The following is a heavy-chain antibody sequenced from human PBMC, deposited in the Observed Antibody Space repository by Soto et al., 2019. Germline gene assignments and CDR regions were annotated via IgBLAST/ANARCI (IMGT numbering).Heavy chain of an antibody. CDR3: ARVEPRVPYYYDSSPYTFENWFDP. D-gene: IGHD3-22*01. J-gene: IGHJ5*02. CDR2: IYHSGST. Sequence: TLSLTCAVSGGSISSGGYSWSWIRQPPGKGLEWIGYIYHSGSTYYNPSLNSRVTLSIDMTNNHVSLILNSVTAADTAVYYCARVEPRVPYYYDSSPYTFENWFDPWGQGTLVTVSS. V-gene: IGHV4-30-2*01. CDR1: GGSISSGGYS.